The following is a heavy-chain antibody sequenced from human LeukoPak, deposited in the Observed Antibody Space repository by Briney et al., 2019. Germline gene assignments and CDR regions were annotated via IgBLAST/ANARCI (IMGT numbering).Heavy chain of an antibody. D-gene: IGHD3-22*01. CDR2: IYTSGST. V-gene: IGHV4-61*02. CDR1: GGSISSGSYY. CDR3: ARETTDGYYNC. Sequence: KPSETLSLTCTVSGGSISSGSYYWSWIRQPAGKGLEWIGRIYTSGSTNYNPSLKSRVTISVDTSKNQFSLKLSSVTAADTAVYYCARETTDGYYNCWGQGTLVTVSS. J-gene: IGHJ4*02.